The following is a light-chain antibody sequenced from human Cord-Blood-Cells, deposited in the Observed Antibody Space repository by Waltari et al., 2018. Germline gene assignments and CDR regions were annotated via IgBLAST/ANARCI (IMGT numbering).Light chain of an antibody. CDR1: SSDVGGYNY. CDR3: SSYTSSSTLDV. J-gene: IGLJ1*01. Sequence: QSALTQPASVSGSPGQSITISCTGTSSDVGGYNYVSWYQQHPGKAPKLMIYEVSNRTSGVSKRVSGSKSGNTASLTISGLQAEDEADYYCSSYTSSSTLDVFGTGTKVTVL. V-gene: IGLV2-14*01. CDR2: EVS.